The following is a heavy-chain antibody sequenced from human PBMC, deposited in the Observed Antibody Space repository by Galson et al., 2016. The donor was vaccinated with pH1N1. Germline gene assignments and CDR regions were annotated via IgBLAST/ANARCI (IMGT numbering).Heavy chain of an antibody. J-gene: IGHJ4*02. CDR2: IYYSGST. V-gene: IGHV4-39*01. Sequence: ETLSLTCSVSGGSVGSDCYWGWIRQPPGKGLEWIGSIYYSGSTYYNPSLRGRVTISMGTSRNQLSLMLTSVTAADTAVYYCARPSRNFGDYAYWGQGTLVAVSS. CDR1: GGSVGSDCY. D-gene: IGHD4-17*01. CDR3: ARPSRNFGDYAY.